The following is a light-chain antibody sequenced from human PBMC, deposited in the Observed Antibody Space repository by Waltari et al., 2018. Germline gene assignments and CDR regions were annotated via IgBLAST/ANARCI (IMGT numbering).Light chain of an antibody. J-gene: IGKJ4*01. V-gene: IGKV3-20*01. Sequence: VVLTQSPGTLSLSPGERATLSCRASQSISANPLVWYQQKIGQAPRLLIYGASSRATGVPDRFSGSGSGTDFTLTISRLEPEDFAVYYCQQYGNSLTFGGGTKVEIK. CDR3: QQYGNSLT. CDR1: QSISANP. CDR2: GAS.